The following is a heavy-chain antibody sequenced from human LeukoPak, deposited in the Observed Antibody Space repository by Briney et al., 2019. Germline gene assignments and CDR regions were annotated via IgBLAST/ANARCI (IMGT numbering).Heavy chain of an antibody. Sequence: GGSLRLSCAASGFTFSSYSMNWVRQAPGKGLEWVSSISSSSSYIYYADSVKGRFTISRDNAKNSLYLQMNSLRAEDTAVYYCARDRSPNYYMDVWGKGTTVTVSS. CDR3: ARDRSPNYYMDV. CDR1: GFTFSSYS. CDR2: ISSSSSYI. J-gene: IGHJ6*03. D-gene: IGHD6-6*01. V-gene: IGHV3-21*01.